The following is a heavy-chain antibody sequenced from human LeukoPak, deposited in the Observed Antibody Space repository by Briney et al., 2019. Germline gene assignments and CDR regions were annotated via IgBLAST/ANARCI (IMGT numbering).Heavy chain of an antibody. CDR3: ARQRYYGILTGFDY. Sequence: SGTLSLTCAVSGGSISSSNWWSWVRQPPGKGLEWIGEIYHSGSTNYNPSLKSRVTTSVDTSNHQFSLKLNSVTAADTAVYYCARQRYYGILTGFDYWGQGTLVTVSS. J-gene: IGHJ4*02. V-gene: IGHV4-4*02. CDR2: IYHSGST. CDR1: GGSISSSNW. D-gene: IGHD3-9*01.